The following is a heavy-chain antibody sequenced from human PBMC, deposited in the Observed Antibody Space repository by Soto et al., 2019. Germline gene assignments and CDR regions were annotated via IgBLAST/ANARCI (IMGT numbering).Heavy chain of an antibody. CDR2: IIPIFGGP. J-gene: IGHJ5*02. V-gene: IGHV1-69*06. D-gene: IGHD3-3*01. Sequence: QVQLVQSGAVVKKPGSSVTVSCKASGGMFSDYTISWVRQAPGQGLEWMGGIIPIFGGPHYAQKFQGRVTITEAKAASDVYLERRDLASEDQAVYYFGKKGGGASIDFWRANWFDPWGQGTLVTVSS. CDR1: GGMFSDYT. CDR3: GKKGGGASIDFWRANWFDP.